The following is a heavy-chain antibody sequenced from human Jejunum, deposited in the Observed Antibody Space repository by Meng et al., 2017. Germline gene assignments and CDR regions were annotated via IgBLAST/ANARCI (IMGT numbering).Heavy chain of an antibody. D-gene: IGHD3-16*01. CDR2: IYMDYNE. CDR1: GFSLRTSGEG. CDR3: FRLLYASRALDS. Sequence: QITLKESGPPLVKPTQTPTLTCTFTGFSLRTSGEGVGWVRQPPGKAMELLAFIYMDYNESYGPSLKIRRSITKDTSKNQVVLTMTHMYAVDTATYYYFRLLYASRALDSWGQGTLVTVSS. V-gene: IGHV2-5*05. J-gene: IGHJ4*02.